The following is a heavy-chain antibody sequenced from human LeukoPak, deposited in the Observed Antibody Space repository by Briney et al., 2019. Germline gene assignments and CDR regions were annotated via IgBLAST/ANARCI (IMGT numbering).Heavy chain of an antibody. V-gene: IGHV3-64*01. Sequence: GGSLRLSCAASGFTFSSYAMHWVRQAPGKGLEYVSAIISNGGSTYYANSVKGRFTISRDNSKNTLYLQMGSLRAEDMAVYYCARAFGSGWYWLWGYYFDYWGQGTLVTVSS. D-gene: IGHD6-19*01. J-gene: IGHJ4*02. CDR3: ARAFGSGWYWLWGYYFDY. CDR1: GFTFSSYA. CDR2: IISNGGST.